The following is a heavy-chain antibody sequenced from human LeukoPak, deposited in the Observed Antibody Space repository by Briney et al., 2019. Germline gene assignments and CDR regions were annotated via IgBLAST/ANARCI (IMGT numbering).Heavy chain of an antibody. CDR3: VKDRCDRTTCPEV. CDR1: GFTFSTYA. CDR2: ISGSGGST. D-gene: IGHD2-2*01. V-gene: IGHV3-23*01. Sequence: GGSLRLSCTASGFTFSTYAMSWVRQAPGEGLEWVSGISGSGGSTYYTDSVEGRFTISRDNSKNTLHLQMSSLRAEDTALYYCVKDRCDRTTCPEVWGQGTLVTVSS. J-gene: IGHJ4*02.